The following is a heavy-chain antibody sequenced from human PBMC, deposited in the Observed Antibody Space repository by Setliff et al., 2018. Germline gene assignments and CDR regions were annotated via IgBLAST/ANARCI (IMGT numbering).Heavy chain of an antibody. CDR2: IYSIGSA. CDR3: AREPSPSDALDI. J-gene: IGHJ3*02. V-gene: IGHV4-61*02. CDR1: GGSITSGNNY. Sequence: SETLSLTCTVSGGSITSGNNYWSWIRQPAGKGLEWIGRIYSIGSATYNPSLKGRVTTSLDRSENEFSLNLTSVTAADTAVYFCAREPSPSDALDIWGQGTMVTVS.